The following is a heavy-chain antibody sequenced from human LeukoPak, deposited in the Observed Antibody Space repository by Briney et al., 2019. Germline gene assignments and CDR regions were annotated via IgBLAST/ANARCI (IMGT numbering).Heavy chain of an antibody. D-gene: IGHD2-15*01. CDR1: GYTFTSYG. J-gene: IGHJ4*02. CDR2: INPNNGNT. V-gene: IGHV1-18*04. CDR3: ARDVRQYCSGGSCYPLDY. Sequence: VASVKVSCKTSGYTFTSYGISWVRQAPGQGLEWMGWINPNNGNTDYAQRLQGRLTVTKDTSTSTAYMELRSLRSDDTALYYCARDVRQYCSGGSCYPLDYWGQGTLVTVSS.